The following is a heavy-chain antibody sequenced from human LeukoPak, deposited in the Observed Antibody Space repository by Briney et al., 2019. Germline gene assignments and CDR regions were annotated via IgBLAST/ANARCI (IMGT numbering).Heavy chain of an antibody. D-gene: IGHD6-19*01. J-gene: IGHJ5*02. CDR1: TFSITERAYY. CDR3: ARDGSGTFHWYDP. Sequence: PSETLSLTCAVSTFSITERAYYWARIRQPPGKGLEWIATIHHTRTTFYNPSLKSRVTMSVDTSKNQFSLKLFSVSAADTAVYYCARDGSGTFHWYDPWGQGTPVTVSS. V-gene: IGHV4-38-2*02. CDR2: IHHTRTT.